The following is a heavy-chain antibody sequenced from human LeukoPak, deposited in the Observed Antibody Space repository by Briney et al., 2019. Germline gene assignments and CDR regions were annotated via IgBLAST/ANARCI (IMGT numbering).Heavy chain of an antibody. CDR1: GFTFSSYV. CDR2: ISYDGSNE. Sequence: GGSLRLSCAASGFTFSSYVMHWVRQAPGKGLEWVAIISYDGSNEYYADSVKGRFTISRDNSKNTLYLQMNSLRAADTAVYYCARGGGDYGNYPDYWGQGTLVTVSS. D-gene: IGHD4-11*01. CDR3: ARGGGDYGNYPDY. V-gene: IGHV3-30*04. J-gene: IGHJ4*02.